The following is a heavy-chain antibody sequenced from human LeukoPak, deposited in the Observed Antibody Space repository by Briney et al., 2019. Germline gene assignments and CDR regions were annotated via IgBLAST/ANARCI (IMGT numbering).Heavy chain of an antibody. D-gene: IGHD2-15*01. V-gene: IGHV3-48*04. CDR1: GFTFSRYS. J-gene: IGHJ4*02. CDR2: ICRSSITI. CDR3: ARDRGGSYSAIDY. Sequence: GGSLRLSCAASGFTFSRYSLSWVRQAPGRGLEWVSLICRSSITIYYADSVKGRFTISRDNAEKSLYLQMNSLRAEDTAVYYCARDRGGSYSAIDYWGQGTLVTVSS.